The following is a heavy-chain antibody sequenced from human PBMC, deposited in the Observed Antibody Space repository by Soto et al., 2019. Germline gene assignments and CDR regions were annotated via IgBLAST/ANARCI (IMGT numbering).Heavy chain of an antibody. CDR1: GFTFSSYA. Sequence: QVQLVESGGGVVQPGRSLRLSCAASGFTFSSYAMHWVRQAPGKGLEWVAVISYDGSNKYYADSVKGRFTITRDNSKNTLYLQMNSLSAEDTAVYYCARGRGYSGYEVDYWGQGTLVTVSS. V-gene: IGHV3-30-3*01. CDR2: ISYDGSNK. J-gene: IGHJ4*02. D-gene: IGHD5-12*01. CDR3: ARGRGYSGYEVDY.